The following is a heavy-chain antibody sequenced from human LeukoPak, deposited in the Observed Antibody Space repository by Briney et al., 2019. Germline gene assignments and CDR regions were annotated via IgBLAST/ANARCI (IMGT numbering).Heavy chain of an antibody. CDR1: GGSISSSSYY. CDR3: ATNIAAVGRNAFDI. D-gene: IGHD6-13*01. V-gene: IGHV4-39*07. CDR2: IFYSGST. J-gene: IGHJ3*02. Sequence: PSETLSLTCTVSGGSISSSSYYWGWIRQPPGKGLEWLGTIFYSGSTYYNPSLKSRVTVSLDTSKNQFSLKLSSVTAADTAVYYCATNIAAVGRNAFDIWGQGTMVTVSS.